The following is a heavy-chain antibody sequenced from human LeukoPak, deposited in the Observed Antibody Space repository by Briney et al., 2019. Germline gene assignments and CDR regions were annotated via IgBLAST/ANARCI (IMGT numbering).Heavy chain of an antibody. CDR1: GGSISSYS. Sequence: SETLSLTCTVCGGSISSYSWSGLRQPAGKGLEWVGRIYSSGSTNYNPSLKSRVTMSVDTSKNQFTLKLSSVTAADTAVYYCARDERGSGWSFDNWGQGTLVTVSS. J-gene: IGHJ4*02. V-gene: IGHV4-4*07. D-gene: IGHD6-19*01. CDR2: IYSSGST. CDR3: ARDERGSGWSFDN.